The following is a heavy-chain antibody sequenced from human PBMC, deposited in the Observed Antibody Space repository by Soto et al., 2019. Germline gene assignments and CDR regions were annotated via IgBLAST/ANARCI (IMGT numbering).Heavy chain of an antibody. Sequence: PGGSLRLSCTGSGFSFFSYAMSWVRQAPGKGLEWVSTMSGSGGHTYYANSVKGRLVVSRDNDKNTVYLHMSGLTGEDTAVYFCAKIEMGWFDHWGQGTQVTVSS. CDR2: MSGSGGHT. V-gene: IGHV3-23*01. D-gene: IGHD2-8*01. J-gene: IGHJ5*02. CDR1: GFSFFSYA. CDR3: AKIEMGWFDH.